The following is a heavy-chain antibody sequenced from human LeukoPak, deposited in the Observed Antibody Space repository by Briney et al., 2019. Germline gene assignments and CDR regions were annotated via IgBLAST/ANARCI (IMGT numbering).Heavy chain of an antibody. CDR2: INHSGST. CDR3: ARARRYGSGSYRY. CDR1: GGSFSGYY. Sequence: PSETLSLTCAVYGGSFSGYYWSWIRQPPGKGLEWIGEINHSGSTNYNPSLKSRVTISVDTSKNQFSLKLGSVTAADTAVYYCARARRYGSGSYRYWGQGTLVTVSS. D-gene: IGHD3-10*01. J-gene: IGHJ4*02. V-gene: IGHV4-34*01.